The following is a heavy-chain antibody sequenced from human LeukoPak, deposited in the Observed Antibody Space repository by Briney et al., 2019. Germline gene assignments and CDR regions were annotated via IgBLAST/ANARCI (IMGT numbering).Heavy chain of an antibody. CDR3: AKYLQTTVGANDY. D-gene: IGHD1-26*01. J-gene: IGHJ4*02. Sequence: ASVKVSCKASGYTFTGYYMHWVRQAPGQGLEWMGWINPNSGGTNYAQKFQGRVTMTRDTSISTAYMELSSLRPDDTAVYYCAKYLQTTVGANDYWGLGTLVTVSS. CDR2: INPNSGGT. V-gene: IGHV1-2*02. CDR1: GYTFTGYY.